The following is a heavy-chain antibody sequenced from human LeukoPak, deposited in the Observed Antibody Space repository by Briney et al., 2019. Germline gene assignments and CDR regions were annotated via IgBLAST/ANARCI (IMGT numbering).Heavy chain of an antibody. J-gene: IGHJ4*02. Sequence: KSSDPLSLTCPVSGGSLSSYYWTWIRQPPGRGLEWIGCIDYSGSNNFNTSLKSRVTLSVDSSNNQFSLNLTSVTAADTAVYYCARDGRLGGIDFWGQGALVTVSS. V-gene: IGHV4-59*01. CDR2: IDYSGSN. D-gene: IGHD1-26*01. CDR3: ARDGRLGGIDF. CDR1: GGSLSSYY.